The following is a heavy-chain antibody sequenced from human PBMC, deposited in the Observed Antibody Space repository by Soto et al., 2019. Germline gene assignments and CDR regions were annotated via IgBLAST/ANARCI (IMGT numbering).Heavy chain of an antibody. D-gene: IGHD3-22*01. CDR1: GFTFTNYV. J-gene: IGHJ4*02. CDR2: ISYDGSNK. V-gene: IGHV3-30*03. Sequence: QVQLVESGGDMVQPGRSLRLSCAASGFTFTNYVMHWVRQAPGKGLEWVAVISYDGSNKYHADSVKGRFTISRDNAKNSLYLQMNSLRAEDTAVYYCARVPGYYYDSSGYYVGYWGQGTLVTVSS. CDR3: ARVPGYYYDSSGYYVGY.